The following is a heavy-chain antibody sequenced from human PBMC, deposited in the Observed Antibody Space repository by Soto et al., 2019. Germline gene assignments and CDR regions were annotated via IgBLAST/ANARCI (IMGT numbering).Heavy chain of an antibody. D-gene: IGHD1-20*01. CDR3: ARDRPSITGTTGGDY. V-gene: IGHV3-11*01. CDR1: GFTFSDYY. CDR2: ISSSGSTI. Sequence: GGSLRLSCAASGFTFSDYYMSWIRQAPGKGLECVSYISSSGSTIYYADSVKGRFTISRDNAKNSLYLQMNSLRAEDTAVYYCARDRPSITGTTGGDYWGQGTLVTVYS. J-gene: IGHJ4*02.